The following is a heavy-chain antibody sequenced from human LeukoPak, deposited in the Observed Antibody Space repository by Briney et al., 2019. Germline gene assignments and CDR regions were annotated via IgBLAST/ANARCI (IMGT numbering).Heavy chain of an antibody. Sequence: QTGGSLRLYGAATGFIFSSYAMSSVRQAPGKGLEWVSSISVSGTYTYYADSGKGRLNISRDNSKNPLYLQMNSLRAEDTAVYYCAKGYCSDTNCQTRLGLDYWGQGTLVPVSS. CDR3: AKGYCSDTNCQTRLGLDY. D-gene: IGHD2-15*01. CDR2: ISVSGTYT. J-gene: IGHJ4*02. V-gene: IGHV3-23*01. CDR1: GFIFSSYA.